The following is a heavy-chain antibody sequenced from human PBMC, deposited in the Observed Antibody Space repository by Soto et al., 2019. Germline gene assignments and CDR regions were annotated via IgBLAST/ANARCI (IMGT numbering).Heavy chain of an antibody. V-gene: IGHV4-34*01. Sequence: SETLSLTCAVYGGSFSGYYWSWIRQPPGKGLEWIGEINHSGSTNYNPSLKGRVTISVDTSKNQFSLKLSSVTAADTAVYYCARGRAAAGTTTPVCFDSWGQGTLVTVSS. D-gene: IGHD6-13*01. CDR2: INHSGST. CDR3: ARGRAAAGTTTPVCFDS. J-gene: IGHJ5*01. CDR1: GGSFSGYY.